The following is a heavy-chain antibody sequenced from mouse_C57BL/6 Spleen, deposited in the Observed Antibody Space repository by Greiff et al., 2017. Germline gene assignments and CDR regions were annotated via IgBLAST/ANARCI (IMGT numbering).Heavy chain of an antibody. V-gene: IGHV1-69*01. J-gene: IGHJ2*01. D-gene: IGHD2-5*01. CDR2: IDPSDSYT. Sequence: VQLQQPGAELVMPGASVKLSCKASGYTFTSYWMHWVKQRPGQGLEWIGEIDPSDSYTNYNQKFKGKSTLTVDKSSSTAYMQLSSLTSEDSAVYYCARGGSNFFYWGQGTTLTVSS. CDR1: GYTFTSYW. CDR3: ARGGSNFFY.